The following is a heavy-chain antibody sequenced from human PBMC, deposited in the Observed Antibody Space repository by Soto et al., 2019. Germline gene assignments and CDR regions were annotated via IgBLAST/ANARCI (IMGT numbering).Heavy chain of an antibody. CDR1: GFSLSTSGVG. J-gene: IGHJ2*01. V-gene: IGHV2-5*01. CDR2: IYWNDDK. D-gene: IGHD2-15*01. Sequence: QITLKESGPTLVKPTQTLTLTCTFSGFSLSTSGVGVGWIRQPPGKALEWLALIYWNDDKHYSPSLKSRLTITKDTSKNQVDLTMTNMDPVDTATYYWAHRLSECSGGTCYRYFDLWGRGTLVTVSS. CDR3: AHRLSECSGGTCYRYFDL.